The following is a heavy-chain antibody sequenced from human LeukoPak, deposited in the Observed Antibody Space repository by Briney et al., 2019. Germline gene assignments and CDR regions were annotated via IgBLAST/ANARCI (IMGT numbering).Heavy chain of an antibody. CDR1: GYTFTDYY. CDR3: ARAEYTSKLDY. CDR2: INPNSGGT. V-gene: IGHV1-2*02. J-gene: IGHJ4*02. D-gene: IGHD6-13*01. Sequence: ASVKVSCKASGYTFTDYYMHWVRQAPGQGLEWMGWINPNSGGTNYAQKFQDRVTMTRDTSISTAYMELSSLRSDDTAVYYCARAEYTSKLDYWGQGALVTVSS.